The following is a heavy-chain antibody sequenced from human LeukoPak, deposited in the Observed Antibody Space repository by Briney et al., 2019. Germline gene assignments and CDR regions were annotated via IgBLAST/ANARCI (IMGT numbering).Heavy chain of an antibody. CDR3: ARRTVSPTFDF. J-gene: IGHJ4*02. Sequence: GESLKISCKGFGYSFTSYWIGWVRQMPGKGLEWMGIIYPGDSDTRYSPSFQGQVTISADKSISTAYLQWSSLKASDTAMYFCARRTVSPTFDFWGQGTLVTVSS. D-gene: IGHD4-17*01. CDR2: IYPGDSDT. CDR1: GYSFTSYW. V-gene: IGHV5-51*01.